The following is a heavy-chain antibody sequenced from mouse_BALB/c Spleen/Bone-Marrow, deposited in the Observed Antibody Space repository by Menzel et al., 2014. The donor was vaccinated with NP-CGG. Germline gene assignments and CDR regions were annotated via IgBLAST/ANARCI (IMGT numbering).Heavy chain of an antibody. J-gene: IGHJ3*01. V-gene: IGHV5-9-1*01. CDR1: GFTFSGYA. Sequence: EVKLVESGGGLVKPGGSLRLSCAASGFTFSGYAMSWVRQSPEKRLEWVATISSGGSYIHYPDSVKGRFTISRDNAKNTLXLQMSSLRSEDTAIYYCARPDPWFAYWGQGTLVTVSA. CDR3: ARPDPWFAY. CDR2: ISSGGSYI.